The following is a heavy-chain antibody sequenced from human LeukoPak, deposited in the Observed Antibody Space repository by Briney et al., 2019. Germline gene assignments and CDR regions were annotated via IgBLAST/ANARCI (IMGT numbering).Heavy chain of an antibody. CDR2: ISWNSGSI. CDR1: GFTFDDYA. D-gene: IGHD6-19*01. J-gene: IGHJ3*02. Sequence: SGGSLRLSCAASGFTFDDYAMHWVRQAPGKGLEWVSGISWNSGSIGYADSVKGRFTISRDNAKNSLYLQMNSLRAEDTALYYCAKDITEWLVKGGDAFDIWGQGTMVTVSS. CDR3: AKDITEWLVKGGDAFDI. V-gene: IGHV3-9*01.